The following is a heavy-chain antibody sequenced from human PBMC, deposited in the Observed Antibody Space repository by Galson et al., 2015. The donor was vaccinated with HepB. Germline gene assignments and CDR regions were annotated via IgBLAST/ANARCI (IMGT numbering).Heavy chain of an antibody. J-gene: IGHJ3*02. D-gene: IGHD1-7*01. CDR2: ISSSSYI. CDR3: ARGGGPGGITGTTYGAFDI. V-gene: IGHV3-21*01. Sequence: SLRLSCAASGFTFSSYSMNWVRQAPGKGLEWVSSISSSSYIYHADSVKGRFTISRDNAKNSLYLQMNSLRAEDTAVYYCARGGGPGGITGTTYGAFDIWGQGTMVTVSS. CDR1: GFTFSSYS.